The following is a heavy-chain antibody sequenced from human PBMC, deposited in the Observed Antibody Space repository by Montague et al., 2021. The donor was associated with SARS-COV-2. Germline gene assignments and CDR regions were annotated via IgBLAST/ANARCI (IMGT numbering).Heavy chain of an antibody. CDR2: IYHSGST. CDR1: GYSISSGYY. CDR3: AGKSITMVQGVIMGAFDI. Sequence: SETLSLTCTVSGYSISSGYYWGWIRQPPGKGLEWIGSIYHSGSTYYNPSLKSRVTISVDTSKDQFSLKLSSVTAADTAVYYCAGKSITMVQGVIMGAFDIWGQGTMVTVSS. D-gene: IGHD3-10*01. V-gene: IGHV4-38-2*02. J-gene: IGHJ3*02.